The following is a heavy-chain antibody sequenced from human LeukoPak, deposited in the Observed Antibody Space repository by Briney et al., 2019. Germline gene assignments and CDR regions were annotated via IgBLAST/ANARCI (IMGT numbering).Heavy chain of an antibody. J-gene: IGHJ4*02. D-gene: IGHD4/OR15-4a*01. CDR2: ISSGTSTI. CDR3: ARGAHGDS. V-gene: IGHV3-48*02. Sequence: PGGSLRLSCAASGFTFSSYAMSWVRQAPGKGLEWVSYISSGTSTIYYADSVKGRFTISRDNAKNSLYLQMNTLRDEDTAVYYCARGAHGDSWGQGTLVTVSS. CDR1: GFTFSSYA.